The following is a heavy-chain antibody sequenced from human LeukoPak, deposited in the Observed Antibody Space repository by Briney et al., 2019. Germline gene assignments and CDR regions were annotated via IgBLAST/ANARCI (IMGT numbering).Heavy chain of an antibody. J-gene: IGHJ4*02. V-gene: IGHV4-59*01. Sequence: SETLSLTCTVSGDSINDYYWSWIRQSPGKGLEWIGYIYYSGSTSYNPSLKSRVTISLDTSNNHFSLKLRSVTAADTAVYYCARGGGYSYGSSDYWGQGTLVTVSS. CDR1: GDSINDYY. D-gene: IGHD5-18*01. CDR3: ARGGGYSYGSSDY. CDR2: IYYSGST.